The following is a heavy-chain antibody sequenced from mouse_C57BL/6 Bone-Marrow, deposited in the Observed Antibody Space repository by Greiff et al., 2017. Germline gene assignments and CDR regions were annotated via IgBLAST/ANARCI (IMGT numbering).Heavy chain of an antibody. CDR2: IDPENGDT. D-gene: IGHD1-1*01. CDR1: GFNIKDDY. V-gene: IGHV14-4*01. J-gene: IGHJ2*01. Sequence: DVQLQESGAELVRPGASVKLSCTASGFNIKDDYMHWVKQRPEQGLEWIGWIDPENGDTEYASKFQGKATITADTSSNTAYLQLSSLTSEDTAVYYCTTGLRSYFDYWGQGTTLTVSS. CDR3: TTGLRSYFDY.